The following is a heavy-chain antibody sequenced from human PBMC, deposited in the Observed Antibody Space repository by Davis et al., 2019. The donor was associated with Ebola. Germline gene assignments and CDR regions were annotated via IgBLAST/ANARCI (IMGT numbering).Heavy chain of an antibody. Sequence: SETLSLTCTVSGGSISSSSYYWGWIRQPPGKGLEWIGSIYYSGSTYYNPSLKSRVTISVDTSKKQFSLKLTSVTAADTAVYYCAREVYYDSSGYYYGHNWFDPWGQGTLVTVSS. D-gene: IGHD3-22*01. J-gene: IGHJ5*02. CDR2: IYYSGST. CDR1: GGSISSSSYY. CDR3: AREVYYDSSGYYYGHNWFDP. V-gene: IGHV4-39*07.